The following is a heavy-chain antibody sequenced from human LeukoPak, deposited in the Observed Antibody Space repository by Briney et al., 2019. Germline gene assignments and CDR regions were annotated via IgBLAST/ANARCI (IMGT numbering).Heavy chain of an antibody. J-gene: IGHJ5*02. CDR2: INHSGST. Sequence: PSETLSLTCAVNSGTFSGYYWSWIRQPPGKGLEWIGEINHSGSTNYNPSLKSRVTISVDTSKNQFSLKLSSVTAADTAAYYCARGVRRGRWFDPWGQGTLVTVSS. CDR1: SGTFSGYY. V-gene: IGHV4-34*01. CDR3: ARGVRRGRWFDP.